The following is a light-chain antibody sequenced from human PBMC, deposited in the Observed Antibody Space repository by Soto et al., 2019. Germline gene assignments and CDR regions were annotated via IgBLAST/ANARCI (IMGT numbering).Light chain of an antibody. Sequence: EIVLTQSPGTLSLSPGETATLSCRASQSVNTFLAWFQQKPGQAPRLLIYGASTRATCIPDRFSGSGSETDCTLTITRLEPEDFALYFCRHDVGSPWAFGQGTKVENK. V-gene: IGKV3-20*01. J-gene: IGKJ1*01. CDR1: QSVNTF. CDR3: RHDVGSPWA. CDR2: GAS.